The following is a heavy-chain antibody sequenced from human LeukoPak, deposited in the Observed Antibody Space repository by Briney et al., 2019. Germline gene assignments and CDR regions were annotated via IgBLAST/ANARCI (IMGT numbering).Heavy chain of an antibody. CDR3: ARARPGYCTNGVCYFRRFDY. J-gene: IGHJ4*02. CDR1: GYTFTSYD. V-gene: IGHV1-8*01. Sequence: ASVKVSCKASGYTFTSYDINWVRQATGQGLEWMGWMNPNRGNTGYAQKFQGRVTMTRNTSISTAYMELSSLRSEDTAVYYCARARPGYCTNGVCYFRRFDYWGQGTLVTVSS. D-gene: IGHD2-8*01. CDR2: MNPNRGNT.